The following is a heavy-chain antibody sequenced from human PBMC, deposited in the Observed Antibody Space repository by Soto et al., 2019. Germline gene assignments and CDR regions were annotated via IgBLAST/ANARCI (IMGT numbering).Heavy chain of an antibody. Sequence: QVQLVQSGAEVKKPGASVKVSCKASGYTFTSYDINWVRQATGQGLEWMGWMNPNSGNTGYAQKFQGRVTMTRNTSISTAYMELSSLRSEDTAVYYCARVPNYYDSSGYYQPFDYWGQGTLVTVSS. CDR1: GYTFTSYD. J-gene: IGHJ4*02. CDR3: ARVPNYYDSSGYYQPFDY. V-gene: IGHV1-8*01. D-gene: IGHD3-22*01. CDR2: MNPNSGNT.